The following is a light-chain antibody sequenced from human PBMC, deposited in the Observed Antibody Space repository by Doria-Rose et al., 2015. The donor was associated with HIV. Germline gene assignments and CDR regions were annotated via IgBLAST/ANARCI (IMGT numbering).Light chain of an antibody. CDR3: QQSYSTPLT. J-gene: IGKJ4*01. Sequence: DIQMTQSPTSLSASVGDRVTITCRASQSTGSFLNWYQQKPGKAPKLLIYAAASVQNGVPSRFSGSGSGTDFTLTISSLQLEDFATYFCQQSYSTPLTFGGGTKVEIK. CDR2: AAA. CDR1: QSTGSF. V-gene: IGKV1-39*01.